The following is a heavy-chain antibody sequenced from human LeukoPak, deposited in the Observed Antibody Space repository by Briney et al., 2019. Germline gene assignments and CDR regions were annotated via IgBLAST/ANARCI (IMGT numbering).Heavy chain of an antibody. CDR1: GFTFSSYS. V-gene: IGHV3-21*01. Sequence: GGSLRLSCAASGFTFSSYSMNWVRQAPGKGLEWVSSISSSSSYIYYADSVKGRFTISRDNAKNPLYLQMNSLRAEDTAVCYCARAMRGTMARNENRYRNAFDIWGQGTMVTVSS. CDR2: ISSSSSYI. D-gene: IGHD1-14*01. CDR3: ARAMRGTMARNENRYRNAFDI. J-gene: IGHJ3*02.